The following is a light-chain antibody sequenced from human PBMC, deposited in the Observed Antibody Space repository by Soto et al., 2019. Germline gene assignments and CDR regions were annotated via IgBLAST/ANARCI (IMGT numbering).Light chain of an antibody. CDR2: AAS. CDR1: QSLNTNS. CDR3: QQYASSPYT. Sequence: EIVLTQSPGTLSLSPGERATLSCRASQSLNTNSLAWYQQKPGQTPRLLIYAASTRDTDIPDRFIGSGSGTDFALTITRLEPEDFALYYCQQYASSPYTFGLGTKVEIK. V-gene: IGKV3-20*01. J-gene: IGKJ4*01.